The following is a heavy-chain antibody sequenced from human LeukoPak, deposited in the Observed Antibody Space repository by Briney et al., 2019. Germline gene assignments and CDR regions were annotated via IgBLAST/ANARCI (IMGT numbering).Heavy chain of an antibody. CDR2: IKSRNAGGTT. CDR3: ARDWYHAFDF. J-gene: IGHJ3*01. Sequence: PGGSLRLSCAASGFNFINTWMNWVRQAPGKGLERVGRIKSRNAGGTTDYAAPVKGRFTISRDDSKNMVYLQLNSLKTEDTGVYYCARDWYHAFDFWGQGTMVTVSS. CDR1: GFNFINTW. V-gene: IGHV3-15*07. D-gene: IGHD3-9*01.